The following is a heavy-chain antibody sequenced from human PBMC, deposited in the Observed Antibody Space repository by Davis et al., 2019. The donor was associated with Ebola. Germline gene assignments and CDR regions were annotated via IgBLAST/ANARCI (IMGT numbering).Heavy chain of an antibody. D-gene: IGHD5-18*01. CDR1: GFTFSSYW. CDR3: ARGEMDTAMVFYYYYYMDV. Sequence: GGSLRLSCAASGFTFSSYWMSWVRQAPGKGLEWVANIKQDGSEKYYVDSVKGRFTISRDNAKNSLYLQMNSLRAEDTAVYYCARGEMDTAMVFYYYYYMDVWGKGTTVTVSS. J-gene: IGHJ6*03. V-gene: IGHV3-7*03. CDR2: IKQDGSEK.